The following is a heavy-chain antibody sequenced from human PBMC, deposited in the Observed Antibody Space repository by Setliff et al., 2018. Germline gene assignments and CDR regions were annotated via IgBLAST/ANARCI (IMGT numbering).Heavy chain of an antibody. Sequence: ASVKVSCKTSGYTFTDYAMHWVRQAPGQRLEWMGWINPGNGNTKYSQKFQGRVTITRDTSASTAYMELSSLRSEDTAVYYCARDKGYDSSGYYFYYYYYMDVWGKGTTVTVSS. D-gene: IGHD3-22*01. CDR2: INPGNGNT. J-gene: IGHJ6*03. CDR1: GYTFTDYA. CDR3: ARDKGYDSSGYYFYYYYYMDV. V-gene: IGHV1-3*01.